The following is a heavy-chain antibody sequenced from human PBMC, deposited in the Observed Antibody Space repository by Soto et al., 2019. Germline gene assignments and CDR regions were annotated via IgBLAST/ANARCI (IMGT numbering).Heavy chain of an antibody. CDR2: ISYDGSNK. V-gene: IGHV3-30-3*01. Sequence: GGSLRLSCAASGFTFSSYAMHWVRQAPGKGLEWVAVISYDGSNKYYADSVKGRFTISRDNSKNTLYLQMNSLRAEDTAVYYCAREPRGLRGYSYGLDYWGQGTLVTVS. J-gene: IGHJ4*02. CDR1: GFTFSSYA. D-gene: IGHD5-18*01. CDR3: AREPRGLRGYSYGLDY.